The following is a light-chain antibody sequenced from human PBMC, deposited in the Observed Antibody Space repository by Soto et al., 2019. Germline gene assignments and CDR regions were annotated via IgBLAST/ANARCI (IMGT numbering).Light chain of an antibody. V-gene: IGLV1-44*01. CDR3: AAWDDSLSGWV. CDR1: SSNVGSNT. J-gene: IGLJ3*02. Sequence: QSVLAQPPSASGTPGQRVTISCSGSSSNVGSNTVNWYQHVPGTAPKLLIYTNYQRPSGVPDRFSGSKSRTSASLAISGLQSEDEADYYCAAWDDSLSGWVFGGGTKVTVL. CDR2: TNY.